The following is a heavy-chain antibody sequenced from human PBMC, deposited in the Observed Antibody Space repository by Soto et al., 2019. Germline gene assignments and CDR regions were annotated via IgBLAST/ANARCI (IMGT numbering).Heavy chain of an antibody. V-gene: IGHV4-4*07. CDR2: IYTSGST. CDR1: GGSISSYY. Sequence: PSETLSLTCTVSGGSISSYYWSWIRQPAGKGLEWIGRIYTSGSTNYNPSLKSRVTMSVDTSKNQFSLKLSSVTAADTAVYYCARDLRYYGDYAFDYWGQGTLVTVSS. J-gene: IGHJ4*02. D-gene: IGHD4-17*01. CDR3: ARDLRYYGDYAFDY.